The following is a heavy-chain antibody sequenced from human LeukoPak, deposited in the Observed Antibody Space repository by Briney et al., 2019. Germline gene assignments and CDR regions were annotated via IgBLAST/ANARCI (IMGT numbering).Heavy chain of an antibody. D-gene: IGHD3-9*01. CDR2: IKQDGSEK. CDR1: GFTFSSYR. CDR3: AAVLRYFDWAPRDY. V-gene: IGHV3-7*01. Sequence: GGSLRLSCAASGFTFSSYRMSWVRQAPGKGLEWVASIKQDGSEKYYVDSVKGRFTISRDNAKNSLYLQMNSLRAEDTAVYYCAAVLRYFDWAPRDYWGQGTLVTVSS. J-gene: IGHJ4*02.